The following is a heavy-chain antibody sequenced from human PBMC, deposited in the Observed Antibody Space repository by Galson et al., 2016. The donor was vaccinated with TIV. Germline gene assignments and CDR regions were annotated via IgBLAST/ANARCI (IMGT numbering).Heavy chain of an antibody. V-gene: IGHV3-7*01. CDR2: IREDGSEK. Sequence: SLRLSCAGSGFTFSEYWMSWVRQAPGKGLEWVANIREDGSEKYYVDSVKGRLTISRDNAKNSVYLQMNSLRGEDTALYYCARGRNSSTLYYGFDAFDIWGQGTRVTVSS. CDR3: ARGRNSSTLYYGFDAFDI. D-gene: IGHD2-2*01. J-gene: IGHJ3*02. CDR1: GFTFSEYW.